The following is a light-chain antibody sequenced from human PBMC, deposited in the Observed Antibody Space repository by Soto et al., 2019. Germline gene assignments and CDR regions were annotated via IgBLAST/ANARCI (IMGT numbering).Light chain of an antibody. J-gene: IGKJ2*01. CDR1: QSVSSRY. Sequence: EIVLTQSPGTLSLSPGERATLSCRASQSVSSRYLAWYQQKPGQAPRLLMYGASNRATGIPDRFSGSGSGTDFTLTISRLEPEDFAVYFCQQYGSSPLFTFGQGTKVEIK. V-gene: IGKV3-20*01. CDR3: QQYGSSPLFT. CDR2: GAS.